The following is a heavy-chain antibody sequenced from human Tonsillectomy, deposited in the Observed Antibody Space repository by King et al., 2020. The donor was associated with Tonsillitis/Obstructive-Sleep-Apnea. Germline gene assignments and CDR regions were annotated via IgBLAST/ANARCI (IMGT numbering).Heavy chain of an antibody. Sequence: VQLVESGAEVKKPGASVKVSCKASGYTFTSYGISWVRQAPGQGLEWMGWISAYNGNTNYAQKLQGRVTMTTDTSTSTAYMELRSLRSDDTAVYYCAGDPPLTIFGVVTGFDHWGQGTLVTVSS. CDR3: AGDPPLTIFGVVTGFDH. V-gene: IGHV1-18*01. D-gene: IGHD3-3*01. CDR1: GYTFTSYG. J-gene: IGHJ4*02. CDR2: ISAYNGNT.